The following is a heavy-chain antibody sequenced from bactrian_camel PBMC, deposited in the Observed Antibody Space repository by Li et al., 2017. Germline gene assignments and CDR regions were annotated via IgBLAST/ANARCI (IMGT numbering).Heavy chain of an antibody. V-gene: IGHV3S40*01. CDR2: DFVGSGLT. J-gene: IGHJ6*01. CDR1: GFTTTTGD. CDR3: AARSVGWCPLFEHWLGKRAYTPGGYFAY. D-gene: IGHD1*01. Sequence: VQLVESGGGMVQPGESLRLSCAASGFTTTTGDMNWVRQAPGKGLEWVGSDFVGSGLTYYSDSVKGRFTISRDDVKNTLYLQMNSLKPEDTALYYCAARSVGWCPLFEHWLGKRAYTPGGYFAYWGQGTQVTVS.